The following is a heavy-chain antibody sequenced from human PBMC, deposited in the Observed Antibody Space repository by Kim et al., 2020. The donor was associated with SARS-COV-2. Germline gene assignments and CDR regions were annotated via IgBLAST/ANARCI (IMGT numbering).Heavy chain of an antibody. V-gene: IGHV3-48*02. CDR2: ISSSSSTI. Sequence: GGSLRLSCAASGFTFSSYSMNWVRQAPGKGLEWVSYISSSSSTIYYADSVKGRFTISRDNAKNSLYLQMNSLRDEDTAVYYCASTSVVVPAAIQLPYYYYGMDVWGQGTTVTVSS. J-gene: IGHJ6*02. D-gene: IGHD2-2*01. CDR3: ASTSVVVPAAIQLPYYYYGMDV. CDR1: GFTFSSYS.